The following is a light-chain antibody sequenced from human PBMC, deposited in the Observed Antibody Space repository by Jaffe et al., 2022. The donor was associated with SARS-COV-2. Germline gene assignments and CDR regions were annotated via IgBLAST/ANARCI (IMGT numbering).Light chain of an antibody. CDR2: GAS. Sequence: EIVLTQSPGTLSLSPGERATLSCRASESIRNSYLAWYLQKPGQAPRLLIYGASNRATGIPDRFSGSGSGTEFTLTVSRLESEDFAVYYCQHYDSPQFTFGPGTRVEIK. V-gene: IGKV3-20*01. CDR3: QHYDSPQFT. J-gene: IGKJ3*01. CDR1: ESIRNSY.